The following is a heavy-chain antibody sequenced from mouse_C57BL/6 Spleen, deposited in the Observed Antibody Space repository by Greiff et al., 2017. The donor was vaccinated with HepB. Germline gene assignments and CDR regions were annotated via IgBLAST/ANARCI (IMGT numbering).Heavy chain of an antibody. V-gene: IGHV2-6-1*01. CDR3: ARQELLRRYYAMDY. CDR1: GFSLTSYG. J-gene: IGHJ4*01. D-gene: IGHD1-1*01. CDR2: IWSDGST. Sequence: QVQLQQSGPGLVAPSQSLSITCTVSGFSLTSYGVHWVRQPPGKGLEWLVVIWSDGSTTYNSALKSRLSISKDNSKSQVFLKMNSLQTDHTAMYYCARQELLRRYYAMDYWGQGTSVTVSS.